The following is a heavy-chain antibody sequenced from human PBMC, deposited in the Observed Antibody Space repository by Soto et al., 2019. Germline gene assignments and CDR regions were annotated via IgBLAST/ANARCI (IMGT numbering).Heavy chain of an antibody. Sequence: SETLSLTCTVSGGSISTYYWSWIRQPPGKGLEWIGYIYYSGSTNHNPSLKSRVTISVDTSKNQFSLKLSSVTAADTAVYYCARSYTYYYDSSGYYLDYWGQGTLVTVSS. V-gene: IGHV4-59*01. D-gene: IGHD3-22*01. CDR3: ARSYTYYYDSSGYYLDY. J-gene: IGHJ4*02. CDR1: GGSISTYY. CDR2: IYYSGST.